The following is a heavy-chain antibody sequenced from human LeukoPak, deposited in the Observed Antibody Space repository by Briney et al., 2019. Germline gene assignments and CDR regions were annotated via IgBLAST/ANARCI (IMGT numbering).Heavy chain of an antibody. J-gene: IGHJ4*02. CDR1: GFTFSSDA. D-gene: IGHD6-13*01. CDR3: ERVAVPGTSFDE. CDR2: ISGSGGST. Sequence: AGSLRLTCAASGFTFSSDAMCWVRQAPGKGLEWVLAISGSGGSTYYADSVKGRFTISRDNAKNSLYLQTHTFIAEDTLLYYCERVAVPGTSFDEGRQGSLVTVSS. V-gene: IGHV3-23*01.